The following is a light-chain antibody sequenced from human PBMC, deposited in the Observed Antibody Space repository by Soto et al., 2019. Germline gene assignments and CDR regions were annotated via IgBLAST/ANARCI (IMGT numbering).Light chain of an antibody. CDR3: QQYVSAIT. J-gene: IGKJ5*01. CDR1: QSVPRSY. CDR2: GTS. Sequence: VVSQNPGTLSLSPGERATLSCRASQSVPRSYLAWYPQKPGQAPRLLIYGTSSRATGIPDRFSGSGSGTDFTLTISRLETEDFGVFYWQQYVSAITFGPRTRLEIK. V-gene: IGKV3-20*01.